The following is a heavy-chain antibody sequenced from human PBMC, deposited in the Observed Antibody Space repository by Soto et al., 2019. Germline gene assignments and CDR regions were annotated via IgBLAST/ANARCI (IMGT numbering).Heavy chain of an antibody. CDR1: GGTFSSYA. CDR2: IIPIGATA. D-gene: IGHD3-10*01. Sequence: QVQLVQSGAEVKKPGSSVKVSCKASGGTFSSYAISWVRQAPGQGLEWMGGIIPIGATANYAQKFQGRVTITADESTSTAYMELGSPRSEDTAVYYCARDLLGFGYTYADVWGQGTTVTVSS. V-gene: IGHV1-69*12. CDR3: ARDLLGFGYTYADV. J-gene: IGHJ6*02.